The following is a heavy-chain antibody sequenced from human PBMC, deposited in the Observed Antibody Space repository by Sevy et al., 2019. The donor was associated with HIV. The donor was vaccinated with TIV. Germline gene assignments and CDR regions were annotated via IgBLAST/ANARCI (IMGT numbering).Heavy chain of an antibody. CDR1: GFTFTTYW. V-gene: IGHV3-7*01. CDR2: INQDGSEK. CDR3: ARRNYGSGSYYNLLFSGMDV. D-gene: IGHD3-10*01. Sequence: GGSLRLSCATSGFTFTTYWMSWVRQAPGKGLEWVATINQDGSEKYYVDSGRGRFTISRDNAKKSLYLHMDSLRAEDTAEYYCARRNYGSGSYYNLLFSGMDVWGQGTTVTVSS. J-gene: IGHJ6*02.